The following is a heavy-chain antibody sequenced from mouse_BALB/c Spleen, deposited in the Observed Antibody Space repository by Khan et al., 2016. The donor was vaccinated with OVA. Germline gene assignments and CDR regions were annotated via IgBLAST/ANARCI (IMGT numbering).Heavy chain of an antibody. D-gene: IGHD1-2*01. V-gene: IGHV5-9*02. CDR1: GFAFSSYD. CDR3: ARNLLRPVFDY. Sequence: EVELVESGGGLVKPGGSLKLSCAASGFAFSSYDMSWVRQTPEKRLEWVATITTGGTYTYYPDSVKGRFTISRDNARNTLYLQMSSLRSEDTAFYFCARNLLRPVFDYWGQGTTLTVSS. CDR2: ITTGGTYT. J-gene: IGHJ2*01.